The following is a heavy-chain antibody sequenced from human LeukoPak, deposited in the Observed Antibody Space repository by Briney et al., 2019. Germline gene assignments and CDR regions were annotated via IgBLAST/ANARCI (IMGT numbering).Heavy chain of an antibody. V-gene: IGHV3-21*01. CDR3: AREAGYCSSTSCEEDYYYFYMDV. J-gene: IGHJ6*03. CDR2: ITGSSTYI. D-gene: IGHD2-2*03. CDR1: GFTFSTYT. Sequence: AGSLRLSCAASGFTFSTYTINWVRQAPGKGLEWVSSITGSSTYIFYADSVKGRFTVSRDNAKNSLFLQMNSLRAEDTAVYYCAREAGYCSSTSCEEDYYYFYMDVWGKGTTVTVSS.